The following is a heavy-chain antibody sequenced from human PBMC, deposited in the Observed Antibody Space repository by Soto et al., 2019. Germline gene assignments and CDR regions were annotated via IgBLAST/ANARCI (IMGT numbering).Heavy chain of an antibody. CDR1: GYTFTTYA. Sequence: EASVKVSCKASGYTFTTYAMHWAHQAPGQRFEWMGWINAGNGNTKYSQKFQGRVTITTDTSASTAYMELSSLRSEDTAVYYCARESAVAALDPWGQGTLVTVSS. V-gene: IGHV1-3*01. D-gene: IGHD6-19*01. J-gene: IGHJ5*02. CDR2: INAGNGNT. CDR3: ARESAVAALDP.